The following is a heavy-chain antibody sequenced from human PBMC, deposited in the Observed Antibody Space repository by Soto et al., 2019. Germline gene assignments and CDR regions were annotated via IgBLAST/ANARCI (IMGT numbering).Heavy chain of an antibody. V-gene: IGHV3-48*02. CDR1: GFTFKTYN. J-gene: IGHJ4*02. CDR3: ARDPSPDSSGWYYFDY. Sequence: EVQLVESGGALVQPGGSLRLSCAASGFTFKTYNMNWVRQAPGKGLEWVSYIGTSGTPVYYADSVKGRFTISRDNAKNSLFLQMHSLRDEDTALYFCARDPSPDSSGWYYFDYWGKGTLLTVSS. CDR2: IGTSGTPV. D-gene: IGHD6-19*01.